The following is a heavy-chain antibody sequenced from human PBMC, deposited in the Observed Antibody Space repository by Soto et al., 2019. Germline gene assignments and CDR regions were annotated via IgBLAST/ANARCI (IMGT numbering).Heavy chain of an antibody. CDR1: GGTFSNYA. V-gene: IGHV1-69*01. D-gene: IGHD2-2*01. CDR2: IIPIVGTG. J-gene: IGHJ6*02. CDR3: ARVVILVPTASTHYYYHMDV. Sequence: QVPLVQSGAEVRKPGSSVTVSCKASGGTFSNYAISWVRQAPGQGLEWMGGIIPIVGTGSYAQKFQGRVTITADEPTTTAYMELSSLRFEDTAVYYCARVVILVPTASTHYYYHMDVWGPGTTVTVSS.